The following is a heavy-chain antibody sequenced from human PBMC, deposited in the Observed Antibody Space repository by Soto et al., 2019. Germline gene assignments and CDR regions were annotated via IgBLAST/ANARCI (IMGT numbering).Heavy chain of an antibody. CDR1: GFTFSSYW. CDR2: IKQDGSEK. CDR3: ARDKYDFWSGYYGQADHYYYYYGMDV. J-gene: IGHJ6*02. D-gene: IGHD3-3*01. V-gene: IGHV3-7*01. Sequence: GGSLRLSCAASGFTFSSYWMSWVRQAPGKGLEWVANIKQDGSEKYYVDSVKGRFTISRDNAKNSLYLQMNSLRAEDTAVYYCARDKYDFWSGYYGQADHYYYYYGMDVWGQGTTVTVSS.